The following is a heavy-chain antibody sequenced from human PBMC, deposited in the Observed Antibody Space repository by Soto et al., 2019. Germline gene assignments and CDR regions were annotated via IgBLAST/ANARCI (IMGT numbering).Heavy chain of an antibody. CDR2: VTKNSNPI. CDR1: GFTFSSYS. D-gene: IGHD6-19*01. V-gene: IGHV3-48*02. CDR3: ARLYTSGWYLDP. Sequence: EVQLVESGGGLVQPGGSLRLSCTASGFTFSSYSMKWVRQAPGKGLEWLSYVTKNSNPIYYADSVRGRFTASRDNDKNSLYLQMNSLRDEDTAIYYCARLYTSGWYLDPWGRGTLVTVSS. J-gene: IGHJ5*02.